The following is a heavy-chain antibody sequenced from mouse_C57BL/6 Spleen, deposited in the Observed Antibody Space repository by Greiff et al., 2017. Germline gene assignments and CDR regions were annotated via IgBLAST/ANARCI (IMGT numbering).Heavy chain of an antibody. CDR3: ARHHGSSFYFDY. V-gene: IGHV5-9*01. J-gene: IGHJ2*01. Sequence: EVKLMESGGGLVKPGGSLKLSCAASGFTFSSYTMSWVRQTPEKRLEWVATISGGGGNTYYPDSVKGRFTISRDNAKNTLYLQMSSLRSEDTALYYCARHHGSSFYFDYWGQGTTLTVSS. CDR1: GFTFSSYT. CDR2: ISGGGGNT. D-gene: IGHD1-1*01.